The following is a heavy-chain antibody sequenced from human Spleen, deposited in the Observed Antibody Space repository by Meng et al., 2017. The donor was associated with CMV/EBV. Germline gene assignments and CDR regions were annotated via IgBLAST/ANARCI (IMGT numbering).Heavy chain of an antibody. CDR2: IYTSGST. Sequence: QVQRQASCPGLVKPSRTLSLPCTVAGGPISSYYWSWIRQPAGKGLEWIGRIYTSGSTNYNPSLKSRVTISVDTSKNQFSLKLSSVTAADTAVYYCARNLDYGDYVPATLAYWGQGTLVTVSS. D-gene: IGHD4-17*01. CDR3: ARNLDYGDYVPATLAY. V-gene: IGHV4-4*07. CDR1: GGPISSYY. J-gene: IGHJ4*02.